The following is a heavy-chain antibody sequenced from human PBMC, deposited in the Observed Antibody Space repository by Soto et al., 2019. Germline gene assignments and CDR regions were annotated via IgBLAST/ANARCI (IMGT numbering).Heavy chain of an antibody. CDR1: GFTFSSYG. V-gene: IGHV3-53*01. J-gene: IGHJ4*02. CDR3: ARVQSQVDY. Sequence: GSLRLSCAASGFTFSSYGMSWVRQAPGKGLEWVSVIYSGGSTYYADSVKGRFTISRDNSKNTLYLQMNSLRAEDTAVYYCARVQSQVDYWGQGTLVTVSS. CDR2: IYSGGST.